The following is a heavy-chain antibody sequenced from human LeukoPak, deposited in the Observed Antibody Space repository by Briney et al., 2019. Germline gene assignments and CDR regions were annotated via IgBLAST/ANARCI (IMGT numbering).Heavy chain of an antibody. CDR3: ARHIKYNWNRPDWFDP. D-gene: IGHD1-20*01. CDR1: GGSFSGYY. J-gene: IGHJ5*02. Sequence: PSETLSLTCAVYGGSFSGYYWSWIRQPPGKGLEWIGEINHSGSTNYNPSLKSRVTISVDTSKNQFSLKLSSVTAADTAVYYCARHIKYNWNRPDWFDPWGQGTLVTVSS. CDR2: INHSGST. V-gene: IGHV4-34*01.